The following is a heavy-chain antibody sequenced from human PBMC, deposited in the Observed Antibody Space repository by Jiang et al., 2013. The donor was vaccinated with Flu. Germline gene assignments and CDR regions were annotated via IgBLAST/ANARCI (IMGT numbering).Heavy chain of an antibody. Sequence: GIIPIFGTANYAQKFQGRVTITADESTSTAYMELSSLRSEDTAVYYCARYSSSWYYFDYWGQGTLVTVSS. V-gene: IGHV1-69*01. CDR2: IIPIFGTA. D-gene: IGHD6-13*01. J-gene: IGHJ4*02. CDR3: ARYSSSWYYFDY.